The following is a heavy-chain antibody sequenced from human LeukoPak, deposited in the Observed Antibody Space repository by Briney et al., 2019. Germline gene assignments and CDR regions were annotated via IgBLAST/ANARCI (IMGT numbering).Heavy chain of an antibody. D-gene: IGHD2-2*01. V-gene: IGHV1-69*05. CDR2: IIPMFGAA. CDR3: ARDLTADIVGVPAAMTGVNAFDI. Sequence: GASVKVSCKASGGTFTRYAISWVRQAPGKGLERMGRIIPMFGAANYAQKFQGRVTITKDKSTSTAYMELSSLGSEDTAVYYCARDLTADIVGVPAAMTGVNAFDIWGQGTMVTVSS. CDR1: GGTFTRYA. J-gene: IGHJ3*02.